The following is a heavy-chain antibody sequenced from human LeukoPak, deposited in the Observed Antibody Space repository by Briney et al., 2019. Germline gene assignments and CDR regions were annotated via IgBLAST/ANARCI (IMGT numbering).Heavy chain of an antibody. CDR1: GFTFSSYG. D-gene: IGHD3-16*01. V-gene: IGHV3-21*04. CDR3: AKEPYGGVTRYNYFDY. Sequence: GGSLRLSCAASGFTFSSYGMHWVRQVPGKGLEWVSSITTTFYTYYTDSVKGRFTISRDNAKNSLYLQMISLRAEDTAVYYCAKEPYGGVTRYNYFDYWGQGTLVTVSS. CDR2: ITTTFYT. J-gene: IGHJ4*02.